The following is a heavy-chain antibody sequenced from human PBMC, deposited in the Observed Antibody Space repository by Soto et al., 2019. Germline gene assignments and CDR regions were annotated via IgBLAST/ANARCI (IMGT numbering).Heavy chain of an antibody. CDR3: ASSGVRRAFDI. Sequence: SETLSLTCTVSGGSISSYYWSWIRQPPGKGLEWIGYIYYSGSTNYNPSLKSRVTISVDTSKNQFSLKLSSVTAADTAVYYCASSGVRRAFDIWGQGTMVTVSS. J-gene: IGHJ3*02. D-gene: IGHD1-26*01. CDR2: IYYSGST. CDR1: GGSISSYY. V-gene: IGHV4-59*01.